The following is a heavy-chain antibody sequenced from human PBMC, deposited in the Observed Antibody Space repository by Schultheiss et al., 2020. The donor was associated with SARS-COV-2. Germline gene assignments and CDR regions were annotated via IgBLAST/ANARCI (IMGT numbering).Heavy chain of an antibody. CDR3: TRVQSSHYMDV. Sequence: GGSLRLSCAASGFTFSGSAMHWVRQASGKGLEWVGRIRSKANSYATEFAASVKGRFTLSRDDSKNMAYLQMNSLKTDDTAVYFCTRVQSSHYMDVWGKGTTVTVSS. CDR1: GFTFSGSA. CDR2: IRSKANSYAT. J-gene: IGHJ6*03. D-gene: IGHD6-6*01. V-gene: IGHV3-73*01.